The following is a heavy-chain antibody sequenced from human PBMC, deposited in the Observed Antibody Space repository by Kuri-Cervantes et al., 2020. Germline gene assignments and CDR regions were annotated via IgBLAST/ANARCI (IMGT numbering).Heavy chain of an antibody. CDR3: ASRDLGWAIDY. J-gene: IGHJ4*02. D-gene: IGHD6-19*01. V-gene: IGHV4-38-2*01. CDR1: GFTFDDYG. Sequence: GSLRLSCAASGFTFDDYGMSWVRQAPGKGLEWIGSIYHSGSTYYNPSLKSRVTISVDTSKNQSSLKLSSVTAADTAVYYCASRDLGWAIDYWGQGTLVTVSS. CDR2: IYHSGST.